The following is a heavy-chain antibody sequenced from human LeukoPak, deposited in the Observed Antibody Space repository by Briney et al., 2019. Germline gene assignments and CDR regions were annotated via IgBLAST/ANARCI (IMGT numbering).Heavy chain of an antibody. CDR2: IYTSGST. V-gene: IGHV4-4*07. Sequence: SETLSLTCTVPGGSISSYYWSWIRQPAGKGLEWIGRIYTSGSTNYNPSLKSRVTMSVDTSKNQFSLKLSSVTAADTAVYYCARDGHLYYYDSSGYYHGAFDIWGQGTMVTVSS. D-gene: IGHD3-22*01. J-gene: IGHJ3*02. CDR1: GGSISSYY. CDR3: ARDGHLYYYDSSGYYHGAFDI.